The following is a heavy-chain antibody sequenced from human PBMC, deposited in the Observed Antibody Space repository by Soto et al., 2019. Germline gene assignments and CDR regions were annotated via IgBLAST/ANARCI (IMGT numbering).Heavy chain of an antibody. Sequence: EVQLLESGGGLVQPGGSLRLSCAASGFTFSSYAMSWVRQAPGKGLEWVSAISGSGGSTYYADSVKGRFTISRDNSKNTLYLQMNSLRAEDTAVYYCAKDAVLGVGEPYYFDYWGQGTLVTVSS. V-gene: IGHV3-23*01. J-gene: IGHJ4*02. CDR2: ISGSGGST. CDR1: GFTFSSYA. CDR3: AKDAVLGVGEPYYFDY. D-gene: IGHD1-26*01.